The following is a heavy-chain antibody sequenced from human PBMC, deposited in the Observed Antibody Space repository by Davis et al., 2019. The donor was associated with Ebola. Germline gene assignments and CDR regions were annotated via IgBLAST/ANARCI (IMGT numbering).Heavy chain of an antibody. CDR1: GFTFSSYS. CDR2: ISSSSSYI. Sequence: GESLKISCAASGFTFSSYSMNWVRQAPGKGLERVSSISSSSSYIYYADSVKGRFTISRDNAKNSQYLQMNSLRAEATAVYYCAKILGAIAYWGQGTLVTVSS. J-gene: IGHJ4*02. CDR3: AKILGAIAY. V-gene: IGHV3-21*04. D-gene: IGHD1-26*01.